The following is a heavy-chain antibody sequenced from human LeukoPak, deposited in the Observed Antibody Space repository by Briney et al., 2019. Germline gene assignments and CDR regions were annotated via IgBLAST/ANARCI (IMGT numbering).Heavy chain of an antibody. J-gene: IGHJ3*02. CDR3: ARGTRNWNDVGAFDI. CDR1: GFTVSSNY. V-gene: IGHV3-53*01. Sequence: PGRSLRLSCAASGFTVSSNYMSWVRQAPGKGLEWVSVIYSGGSTYYADSVKGRFTISRDNSKNTLYLQMNSLRAEDTAVYYCARGTRNWNDVGAFDIWGQGTMVTVSS. CDR2: IYSGGST. D-gene: IGHD1-1*01.